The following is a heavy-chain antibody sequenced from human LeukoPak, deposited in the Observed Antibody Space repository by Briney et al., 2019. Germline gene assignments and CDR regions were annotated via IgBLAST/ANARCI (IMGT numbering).Heavy chain of an antibody. CDR1: GFSFKDYG. V-gene: IGHV3-9*01. J-gene: IGHJ6*02. D-gene: IGHD1-26*01. CDR3: AKHLTATNTYIFFGLDV. CDR2: IYWNGGGT. Sequence: GGSLRLSCAVTGFSFKDYGMHWVRQPPGKGLEWVSAIYWNGGGTDYADSVKGRFTISRDNAKNSLYLQLSSLRPEDTALYYCAKHLTATNTYIFFGLDVWGQGTSVTVSS.